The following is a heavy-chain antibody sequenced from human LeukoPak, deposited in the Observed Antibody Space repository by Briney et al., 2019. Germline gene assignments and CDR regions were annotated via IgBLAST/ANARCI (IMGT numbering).Heavy chain of an antibody. Sequence: SETLSLTCTVSGGSISSSSYYWGWIRQPPGKGLEWIGSIYYSGSTYYNPSLKSRVTISVDTSKNQFSLKLSSATAADTAVYYCARDLPYYDSSGYSQHWGQGTLVTVSS. CDR2: IYYSGST. D-gene: IGHD3-22*01. V-gene: IGHV4-39*07. J-gene: IGHJ1*01. CDR3: ARDLPYYDSSGYSQH. CDR1: GGSISSSSYY.